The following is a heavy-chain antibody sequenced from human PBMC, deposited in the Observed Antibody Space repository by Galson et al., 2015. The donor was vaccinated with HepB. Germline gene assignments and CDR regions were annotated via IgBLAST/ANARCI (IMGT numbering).Heavy chain of an antibody. V-gene: IGHV2-5*02. CDR2: IYWDDDK. D-gene: IGHD3-16*01. Sequence: PALVKPTQTLTLTCTFSGFSLSTSGVGVGWIRQPPGKALEWLALIYWDDDKRYSPSLKSRLTITKDTSKNQVVLTMTNMDPVDTATYYCAHSSYDDLQSYYFDYWGQGTLVTVSS. J-gene: IGHJ4*02. CDR1: GFSLSTSGVG. CDR3: AHSSYDDLQSYYFDY.